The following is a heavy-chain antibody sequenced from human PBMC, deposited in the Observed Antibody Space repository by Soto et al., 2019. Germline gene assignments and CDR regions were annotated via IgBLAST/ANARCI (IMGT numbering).Heavy chain of an antibody. CDR3: VRENYYYGMDV. V-gene: IGHV3-66*01. CDR1: GFDASVNF. Sequence: EVQLVESGGTLVQPGGSLKLSCAASGFDASVNFMTWVRQDPGKGLEWVSAINNAGTTFYADSVKGRFTISRDDSKNTLFLQINSLRVEDTAMYYCVRENYYYGMDVGGQGTAVTVSS. CDR2: INNAGTT. J-gene: IGHJ6*02.